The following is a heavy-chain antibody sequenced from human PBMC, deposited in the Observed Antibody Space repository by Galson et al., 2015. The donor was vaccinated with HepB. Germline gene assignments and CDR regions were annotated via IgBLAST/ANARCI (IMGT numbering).Heavy chain of an antibody. D-gene: IGHD2-2*01. CDR2: ISGSGTDT. J-gene: IGHJ4*02. Sequence: SLRLSCAASGFTFSDYAMRWVRQAPGKGLDWVSAISGSGTDTYYADSVEGRFTISRDNAKNTLYLQMNSLRAEDTAVYYCARSSPSLVVPAASAFDYWGQGTLVTVSS. V-gene: IGHV3-23*01. CDR1: GFTFSDYA. CDR3: ARSSPSLVVPAASAFDY.